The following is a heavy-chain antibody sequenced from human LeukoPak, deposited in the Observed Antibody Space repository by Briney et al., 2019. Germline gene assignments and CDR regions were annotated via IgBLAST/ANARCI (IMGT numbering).Heavy chain of an antibody. V-gene: IGHV4-38-2*01. CDR1: GNSISSGYY. J-gene: IGHJ4*02. CDR2: IYHSGST. Sequence: SETLSLTCVVSGNSISSGYYWGWIRQPPGQGLEGIASIYHSGSTYYNTSLKSRVTISVDTSKNQFSLKVTSVTAADTAVYYCARMTTQTTSVDYWGQGTLVTVSS. D-gene: IGHD4-11*01. CDR3: ARMTTQTTSVDY.